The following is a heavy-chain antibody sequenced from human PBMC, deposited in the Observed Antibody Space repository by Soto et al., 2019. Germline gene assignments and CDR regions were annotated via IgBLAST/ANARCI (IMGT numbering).Heavy chain of an antibody. D-gene: IGHD6-19*01. CDR2: ISAYNGNT. CDR1: GYTFASYG. J-gene: IGHJ3*02. Sequence: AASVKVSCKASGYTFASYGISWVRQAPGQGLEWMGWISAYNGNTNYAQKLQGRVTMTTDTSTSTAYMELRSLRSDDTAVYYCARLAVAGGRGAFDIWGQGTMVTVSS. V-gene: IGHV1-18*01. CDR3: ARLAVAGGRGAFDI.